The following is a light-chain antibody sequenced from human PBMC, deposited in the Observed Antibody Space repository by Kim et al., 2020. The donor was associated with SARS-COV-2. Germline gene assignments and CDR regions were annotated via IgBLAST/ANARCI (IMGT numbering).Light chain of an antibody. CDR1: DSNSGGKA. V-gene: IGLV1-47*02. J-gene: IGLJ3*02. CDR3: ATWDDSLSSPV. CDR2: GNS. Sequence: GQTVTITCSGRDSNSGGKAVYWYQHLPGTAPKLLMYGNSHRATGVPGRFSGSKSGTSASLAISGLRSEDEADFYCATWDDSLSSPVFGGGTQLTVL.